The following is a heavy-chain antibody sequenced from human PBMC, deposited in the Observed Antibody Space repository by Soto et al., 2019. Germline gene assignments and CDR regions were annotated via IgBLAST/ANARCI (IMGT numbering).Heavy chain of an antibody. V-gene: IGHV1-46*01. CDR2: INPSGGST. D-gene: IGHD3-3*01. CDR1: GYTFTSYH. Sequence: ASLKVSCKASGYTFTSYHMHWVRQAPGQGLEWMGIINPSGGSTSYAQKFQGRVTMTRDTSTSAVYMELSSLRSEDTAVYYCARDQGTGVRFLEWLFPDYYYGMDVWGQGTTVTVSS. J-gene: IGHJ6*02. CDR3: ARDQGTGVRFLEWLFPDYYYGMDV.